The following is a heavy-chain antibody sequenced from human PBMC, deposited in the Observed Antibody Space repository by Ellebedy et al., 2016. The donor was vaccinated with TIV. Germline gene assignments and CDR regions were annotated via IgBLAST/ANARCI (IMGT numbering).Heavy chain of an antibody. V-gene: IGHV4-34*01. CDR3: ARGLGGGEYFDF. J-gene: IGHJ4*02. CDR1: GVSFSGSY. Sequence: MPSETLSLTCAVYGVSFSGSYWSWIRRPPGKGLEWIGEINHSVGTNSNPSLKSRVTISLDTSKNQFSLKLTSVSAAATADYFCARGLGGGEYFDFWGQGTPVTVSS. CDR2: INHSVGT. D-gene: IGHD7-27*01.